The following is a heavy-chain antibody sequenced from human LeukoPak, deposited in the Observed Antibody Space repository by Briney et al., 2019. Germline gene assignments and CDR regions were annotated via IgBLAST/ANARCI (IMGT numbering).Heavy chain of an antibody. Sequence: SETLSLTCVVSGYSISSGYHWGWIRQPPGKGLEWIGSVYRSGTTYYDPSLKSRVTISVDTSKNQFSLKLSSVTAADTAVYYCARGPSTYYDFWSGHQYWGQGTLVTVSS. CDR1: GYSISSGYH. CDR2: VYRSGTT. J-gene: IGHJ4*02. D-gene: IGHD3-3*01. CDR3: ARGPSTYYDFWSGHQY. V-gene: IGHV4-38-2*01.